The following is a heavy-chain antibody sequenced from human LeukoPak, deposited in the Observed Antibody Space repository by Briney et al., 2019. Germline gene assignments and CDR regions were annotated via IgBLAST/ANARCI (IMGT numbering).Heavy chain of an antibody. CDR2: IYHSGST. CDR3: ARDRGSNTYYYDSSGYYHFADY. J-gene: IGHJ4*02. D-gene: IGHD3-22*01. V-gene: IGHV4-38-2*02. CDR1: GYSISSGYY. Sequence: SETLSLTCTVSGYSISSGYYWGWIRQPPGKGLEWIGSIYHSGSTYYNPSLKSRVTISVDTSKNQFSLKLSSVTAADTAVYYCARDRGSNTYYYDSSGYYHFADYWGQGTLVTVSS.